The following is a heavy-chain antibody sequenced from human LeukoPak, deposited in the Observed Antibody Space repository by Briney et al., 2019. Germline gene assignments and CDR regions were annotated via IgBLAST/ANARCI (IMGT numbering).Heavy chain of an antibody. CDR2: INWNGGST. J-gene: IGHJ6*03. CDR1: GFTFDDYG. Sequence: TGGSLRLSCAASGFTFDDYGMSWVRQAPGKGLEWVSGINWNGGSTGYADSVKGRSTISRDNAKNSLYLQMNSLRAEDTALYYCARDPRELGYMDVWGKGTTVTVSS. V-gene: IGHV3-20*04. D-gene: IGHD3-10*01. CDR3: ARDPRELGYMDV.